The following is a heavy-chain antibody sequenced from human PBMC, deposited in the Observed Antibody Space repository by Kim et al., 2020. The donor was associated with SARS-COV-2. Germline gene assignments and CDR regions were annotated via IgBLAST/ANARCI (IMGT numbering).Heavy chain of an antibody. V-gene: IGHV3-33*01. CDR1: GFTFSRYG. J-gene: IGHJ4*02. Sequence: GGSLRLSCAASGFTFSRYGVHWVRQAPGKGLEWVAVIWFDESNIYYGDSVKGRFTISRDNSKNTVYLQMNSLRAEDTAIYYCAREEERSTGCLGDYWGQGTLVTVSS. CDR2: IWFDESNI. D-gene: IGHD6-19*01. CDR3: AREEERSTGCLGDY.